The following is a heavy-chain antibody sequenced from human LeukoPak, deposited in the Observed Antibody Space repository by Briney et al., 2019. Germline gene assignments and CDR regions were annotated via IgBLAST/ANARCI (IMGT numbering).Heavy chain of an antibody. V-gene: IGHV1-18*01. D-gene: IGHD3-3*01. CDR1: GYTFTSYG. J-gene: IGHJ5*02. Sequence: RASVKVSCKASGYTFTSYGISWVRQAPGQGLEWMGWISAYNGNTNYAQKLQGRVTMTTDTSTSTAYMELRSLRSDDTAVYYCARTYYDFWSGYSYDYNWFDPWGQGTLVTVSS. CDR2: ISAYNGNT. CDR3: ARTYYDFWSGYSYDYNWFDP.